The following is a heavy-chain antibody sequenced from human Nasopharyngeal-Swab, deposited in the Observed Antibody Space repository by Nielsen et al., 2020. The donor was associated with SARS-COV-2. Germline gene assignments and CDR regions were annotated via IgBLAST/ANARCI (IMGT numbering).Heavy chain of an antibody. Sequence: GESLKISCAASGFTFSSYSMNWVRQAPGKGPEWVSYISSSSSTIYYADSVRGRFTISRDNAKNSLYLQMNSLRAEDTAVYYCARAGGITIFGVVIGAFDIWGQGTMVTVTS. J-gene: IGHJ3*02. CDR1: GFTFSSYS. CDR2: ISSSSSTI. V-gene: IGHV3-48*04. CDR3: ARAGGITIFGVVIGAFDI. D-gene: IGHD3-3*01.